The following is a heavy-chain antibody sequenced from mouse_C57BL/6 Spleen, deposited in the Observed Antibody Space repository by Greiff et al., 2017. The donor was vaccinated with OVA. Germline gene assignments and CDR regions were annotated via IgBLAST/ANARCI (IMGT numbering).Heavy chain of an antibody. D-gene: IGHD1-1*01. Sequence: VQLQQPGAELVRPGSSVKLSCKASGYTFTSYWMDWVKQRPGQGLEWIGNIYPSDSETHYNQKFKDKATLTVDKSSSTAYMQLSSLTSEDSAVYYCARGGITTVVNWYFDVWGTGTTVTVSS. V-gene: IGHV1-61*01. CDR2: IYPSDSET. J-gene: IGHJ1*03. CDR3: ARGGITTVVNWYFDV. CDR1: GYTFTSYW.